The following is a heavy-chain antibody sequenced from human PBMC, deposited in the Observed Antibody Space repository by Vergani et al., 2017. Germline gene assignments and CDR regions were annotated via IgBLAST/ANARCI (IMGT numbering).Heavy chain of an antibody. D-gene: IGHD3-10*01. Sequence: EVQLVESGGGLVKPGGSLRLSCAASGFTFSSYSMNWVRQAPGKGLEWVSSISSSSSYIYYADSVKGRFTISRDNAKNSLYLQMNSLRAEDTAVYYCASELGAGVRGVIPLDYWGQGTLVTVSS. CDR1: GFTFSSYS. CDR2: ISSSSSYI. V-gene: IGHV3-21*01. CDR3: ASELGAGVRGVIPLDY. J-gene: IGHJ4*02.